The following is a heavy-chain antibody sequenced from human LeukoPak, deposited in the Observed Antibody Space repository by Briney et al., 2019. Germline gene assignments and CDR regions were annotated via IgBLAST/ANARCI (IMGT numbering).Heavy chain of an antibody. CDR3: VKDLSGWYSFDY. V-gene: IGHV3-64D*09. Sequence: GGSLRLSCSASGFTFSSCAMHWVSQAPGMGLEYVSGINDHGDTTHYGDSVRGRVTISRDDSKNTVHLQMSSLRAEDTAVYYCVKDLSGWYSFDYWGQGTLVTVSS. J-gene: IGHJ4*02. CDR2: INDHGDTT. D-gene: IGHD6-19*01. CDR1: GFTFSSCA.